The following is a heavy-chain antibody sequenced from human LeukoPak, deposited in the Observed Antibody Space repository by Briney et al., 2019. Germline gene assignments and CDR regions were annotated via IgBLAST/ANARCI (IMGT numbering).Heavy chain of an antibody. Sequence: ASVKVSCKASGYTFTGYYMHWVRQAPGQGLEWMGWINPNSGSTNYAQKFQGRVTMTRDTSISTAYMELSRLRSDDTAVYYCARGAYLPEAAFDIWGQGTMVTVSS. J-gene: IGHJ3*02. CDR1: GYTFTGYY. V-gene: IGHV1-2*02. CDR3: ARGAYLPEAAFDI. CDR2: INPNSGST.